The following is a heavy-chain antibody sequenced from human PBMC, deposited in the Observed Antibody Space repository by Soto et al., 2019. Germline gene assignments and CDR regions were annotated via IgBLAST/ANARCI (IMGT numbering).Heavy chain of an antibody. CDR1: GGSISSSSYY. J-gene: IGHJ4*02. CDR2: IYYSGST. D-gene: IGHD6-19*01. V-gene: IGHV4-39*01. CDR3: LVYSSGWPTFDY. Sequence: QLLESGPGLVKPSETLSLTCTVSGGSISSSSYYWGWIRQPPGKGLEWIGSIYYSGSTYYNPSLKSRVTISVDTSKNQFSLKLSSVTAADTAVYYCLVYSSGWPTFDYWGQGTLVTVSS.